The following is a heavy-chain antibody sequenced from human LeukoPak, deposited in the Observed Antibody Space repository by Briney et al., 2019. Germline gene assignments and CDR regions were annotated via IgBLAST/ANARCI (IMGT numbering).Heavy chain of an antibody. CDR3: ARDWGFGDSEDWFDP. CDR1: GGSITSYY. Sequence: PLETLSLTCTVSGGSITSYYWSWIRQPAGEGLEWIGRVYNSGSTTVNPSLKSRVTMSVDASKNQVSLNLTSVTDADTAVYYCARDWGFGDSEDWFDPWGQGTLVTVSS. D-gene: IGHD4-17*01. CDR2: VYNSGST. V-gene: IGHV4-4*07. J-gene: IGHJ5*02.